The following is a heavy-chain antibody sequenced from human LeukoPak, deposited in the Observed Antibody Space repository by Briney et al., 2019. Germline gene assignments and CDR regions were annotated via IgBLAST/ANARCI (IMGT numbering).Heavy chain of an antibody. Sequence: GRSLRPSCAASGFTFSSYGMHWVRQAPGKGLEWVAVISYDGSNKYYADSVKGRFTISRDNSKNTLYLQMNSLRAEDTAVYYCAKDSRSGSYYNYDYWGQGTLVTVSS. CDR3: AKDSRSGSYYNYDY. J-gene: IGHJ4*02. V-gene: IGHV3-30*18. D-gene: IGHD3-10*01. CDR1: GFTFSSYG. CDR2: ISYDGSNK.